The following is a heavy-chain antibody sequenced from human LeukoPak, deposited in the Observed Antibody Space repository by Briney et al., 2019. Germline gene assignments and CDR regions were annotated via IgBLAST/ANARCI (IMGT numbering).Heavy chain of an antibody. CDR3: ARGGQRSDIVVVPAAIRLDP. CDR2: INHGGST. J-gene: IGHJ5*02. V-gene: IGHV4-34*01. Sequence: SETLSLTCAVYGGSFSGYYWSWIRQPPGKGLEWIGEINHGGSTNYNPSLKSRVTISVDTSKNQFSLKLSSVTAADTAVYYCARGGQRSDIVVVPAAIRLDPWGQGTLVTVSS. CDR1: GGSFSGYY. D-gene: IGHD2-2*01.